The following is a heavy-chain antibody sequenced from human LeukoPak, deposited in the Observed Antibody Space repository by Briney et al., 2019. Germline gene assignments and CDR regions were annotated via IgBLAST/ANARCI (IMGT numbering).Heavy chain of an antibody. CDR3: ARGPRFGELLWHWFDP. CDR1: GGSISSYY. V-gene: IGHV4-59*08. J-gene: IGHJ5*02. D-gene: IGHD3-10*01. Sequence: SSETLSLACTVSGGSISSYYWSWIRQPPGKGLEWIGYIYYSGSTNYNPPLKSRVTISEDTSKNQFSLKLRSVTAADTAVYYCARGPRFGELLWHWFDPWGQGTLVTVSS. CDR2: IYYSGST.